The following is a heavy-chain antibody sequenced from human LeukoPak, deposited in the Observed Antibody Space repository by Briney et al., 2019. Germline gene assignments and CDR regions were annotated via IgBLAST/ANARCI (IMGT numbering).Heavy chain of an antibody. CDR3: AKDRARGSGSYYNPITYYYYGMDV. CDR1: GFTFDDYA. J-gene: IGHJ6*04. CDR2: ISWNSGSI. D-gene: IGHD3-10*01. V-gene: IGHV3-9*01. Sequence: GRSLRLSCAASGFTFDDYAMHWVRQAPGKGLEWVSGISWNSGSIGYADSVKGRFTISRDNAKNSLYLQMNSLRAEDTALYYCAKDRARGSGSYYNPITYYYYGMDVGGKGTTVTVSS.